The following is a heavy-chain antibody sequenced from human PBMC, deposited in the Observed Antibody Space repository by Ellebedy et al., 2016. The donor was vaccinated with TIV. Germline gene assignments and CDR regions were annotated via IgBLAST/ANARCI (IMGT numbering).Heavy chain of an antibody. CDR1: GFTFRNYD. V-gene: IGHV3-23*01. CDR2: ISGSGGST. J-gene: IGHJ4*02. D-gene: IGHD2-2*01. CDR3: AKRPAALWTFDY. Sequence: GGSLRLSXAASGFTFRNYDMSWVRQAPGRGLEWVSTISGSGGSTYYADSVKGRFTISRDNSKNTLYLQMNSLRAEDTADYYCAKRPAALWTFDYWGQGTQVTVSS.